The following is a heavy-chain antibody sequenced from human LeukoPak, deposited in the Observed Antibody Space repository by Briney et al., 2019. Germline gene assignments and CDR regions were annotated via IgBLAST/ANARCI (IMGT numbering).Heavy chain of an antibody. D-gene: IGHD5-24*01. J-gene: IGHJ4*02. V-gene: IGHV4-59*01. CDR3: ARDLLGDGYSDY. CDR1: GGSISSYY. CDR2: IYYSGST. Sequence: PSETLSLTCTVSGGSISSYYWSWIRQPPGKGLEWIGYIYYSGSTNYNPSLKSRVTISVDTSKNQFSLKLSSVTAADTAVYYCARDLLGDGYSDYWGQGTLVTVSS.